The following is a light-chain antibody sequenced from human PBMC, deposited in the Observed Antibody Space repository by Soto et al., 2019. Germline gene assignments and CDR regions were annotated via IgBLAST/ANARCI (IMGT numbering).Light chain of an antibody. CDR1: SSNIGSNT. Sequence: QSVLTQPPSASGTPGQRVTISCSGSSSNIGSNTVNWYQHVPGTAPKLLIYSYDQRPSGVPDRFSGSRSGTSASLAISGLQSEDEADYYCAAWDATLDGYVFGTGTKLTVL. CDR2: SYD. J-gene: IGLJ1*01. V-gene: IGLV1-44*01. CDR3: AAWDATLDGYV.